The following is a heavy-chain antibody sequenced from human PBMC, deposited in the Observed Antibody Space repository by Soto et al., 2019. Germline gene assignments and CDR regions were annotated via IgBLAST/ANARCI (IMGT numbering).Heavy chain of an antibody. CDR3: AHLVVAGITYYFAS. Sequence: QITLKESGPTLVKPTQTLTLTCTFSGFSLSTRGVGVGWIRQPPGKALERLTFIYWDDDKRNSPFLKSRLTITKDTSKNQVVLTMTDMDPVDTATYYWAHLVVAGITYYFASWVQGTLVTVSS. CDR1: GFSLSTRGVG. D-gene: IGHD3-16*01. V-gene: IGHV2-5*02. CDR2: IYWDDDK. J-gene: IGHJ4*02.